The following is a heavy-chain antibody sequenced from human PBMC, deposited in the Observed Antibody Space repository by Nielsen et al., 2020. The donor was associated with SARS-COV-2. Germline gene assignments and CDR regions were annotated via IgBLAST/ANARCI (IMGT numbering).Heavy chain of an antibody. CDR3: ARVGWQWLDFDY. D-gene: IGHD6-19*01. V-gene: IGHV4-39*07. J-gene: IGHJ4*02. CDR1: SGSISSSSYY. Sequence: SETLSLTCTVSSGSISSSSYYWGWIRQPPGKGLEWIGSIYYSGSTYYNPSLKSRVTISVDTSKNQFSLKLSSVTAADTAVYYCARVGWQWLDFDYWGQGTLVTVSS. CDR2: IYYSGST.